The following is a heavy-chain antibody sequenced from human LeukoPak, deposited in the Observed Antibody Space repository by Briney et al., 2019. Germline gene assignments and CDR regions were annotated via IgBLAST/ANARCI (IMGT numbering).Heavy chain of an antibody. D-gene: IGHD2-2*01. CDR2: INPNSGGT. Sequence: ASVKVSCKASGYTFTSYYMHWVRQAPGQGLEWMGWINPNSGGTNYAQKFQGRVTMTRDTSISTAYMELSRLRSDDTGVNLCAREVGPGYCSSTSCTDAFDIWGEGRMVTVSS. V-gene: IGHV1-2*02. CDR3: AREVGPGYCSSTSCTDAFDI. CDR1: GYTFTSYY. J-gene: IGHJ3*02.